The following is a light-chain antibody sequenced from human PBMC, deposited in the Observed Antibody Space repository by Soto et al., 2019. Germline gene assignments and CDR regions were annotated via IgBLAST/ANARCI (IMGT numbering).Light chain of an antibody. CDR2: NVN. CDR1: SSDVGSYDY. Sequence: QSVLIQPPSVSGSPGQSVTISCTGTSSDVGSYDYVSWYQQHPGTVPKPMIYNVNTQPSGVPDRFSGSKSGNTASMTISGLQAEDEADYYCSSYTSSSTLEGVFGTGTKVTVL. V-gene: IGLV2-18*02. J-gene: IGLJ1*01. CDR3: SSYTSSSTLEGV.